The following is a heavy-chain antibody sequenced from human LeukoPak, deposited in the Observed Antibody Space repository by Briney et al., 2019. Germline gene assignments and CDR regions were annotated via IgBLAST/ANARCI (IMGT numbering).Heavy chain of an antibody. D-gene: IGHD2-15*01. V-gene: IGHV4-31*03. CDR2: IYGSGST. CDR3: ARWGFTRYCSGGSCYGGDY. CDR1: GGSISSGGYY. Sequence: SENLSLTCTVSGGSISSGGYYWSWIRQHPGKGLEWIGFIYGSGSTYYKSSLKSRVTISVDTSRNQFSLKLTSVTAADTAVYYCARWGFTRYCSGGSCYGGDYWGQGTLVTVSS. J-gene: IGHJ4*02.